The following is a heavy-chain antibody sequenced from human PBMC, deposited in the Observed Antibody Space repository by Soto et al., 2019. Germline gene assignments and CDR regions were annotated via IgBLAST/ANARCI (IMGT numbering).Heavy chain of an antibody. Sequence: QITLKESGPTLVKPTQTLTLTCTFSGFSLSTSGVGVAWIRQPPGKALEWLALIYWDDDKRYRPSLESRLTITKDTSKNQVVLTMTNMDSVDTATYYCAYLPCSGGSCYWFSFSGMDVCDQGTTVTVSS. J-gene: IGHJ6*02. CDR1: GFSLSTSGVG. CDR2: IYWDDDK. CDR3: AYLPCSGGSCYWFSFSGMDV. D-gene: IGHD2-15*01. V-gene: IGHV2-5*02.